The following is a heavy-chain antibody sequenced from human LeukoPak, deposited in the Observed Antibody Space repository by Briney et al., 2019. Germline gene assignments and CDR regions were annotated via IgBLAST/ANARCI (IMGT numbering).Heavy chain of an antibody. CDR3: ARGGTNWNDVLGRWFDP. J-gene: IGHJ5*02. V-gene: IGHV3-74*01. CDR2: INSDGSST. Sequence: GGSLRLSCAASGFTVSTNYVSWVRQAPGKGLVWVSRINSDGSSTSYADSVKGRFTISRDNAKNTLYLQMNSLRAEDTAVYYCARGGTNWNDVLGRWFDPWGQGTLVTVSS. D-gene: IGHD1-20*01. CDR1: GFTVSTNY.